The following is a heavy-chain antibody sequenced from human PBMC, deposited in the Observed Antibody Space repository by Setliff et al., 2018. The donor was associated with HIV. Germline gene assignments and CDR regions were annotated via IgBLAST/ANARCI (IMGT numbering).Heavy chain of an antibody. V-gene: IGHV1-69*02. CDR2: IIPIVGVA. CDR1: RSTFNSHT. CDR3: VRGVQSPPHYSYYYMDV. Sequence: SVKVSCKASRSTFNSHTINWVRQAPGQGLDWMGRIIPIVGVANYAQRFQGKVTITADKSTSTAYMELTSLRFDDTAMYYCVRGVQSPPHYSYYYMDVWGEGTMVTVSS. J-gene: IGHJ6*03. D-gene: IGHD3-3*01.